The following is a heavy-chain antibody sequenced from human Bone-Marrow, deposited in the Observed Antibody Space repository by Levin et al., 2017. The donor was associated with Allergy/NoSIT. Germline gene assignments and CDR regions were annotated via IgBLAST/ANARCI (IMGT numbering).Heavy chain of an antibody. CDR2: ISSSGST. D-gene: IGHD4-17*01. J-gene: IGHJ4*02. V-gene: IGHV4-61*01. CDR3: ARDDYADFTGWV. CDR1: GGSVSSDTYY. Sequence: GSLRLSCTVSGGSVSSDTYYWSWIRQPPGKGLEWIGYISSSGSTYYNPSLMSRVTISVHTSKNQFSLKLTSVTPAHTAVYYCARDDYADFTGWVWGQGSLVTVSS.